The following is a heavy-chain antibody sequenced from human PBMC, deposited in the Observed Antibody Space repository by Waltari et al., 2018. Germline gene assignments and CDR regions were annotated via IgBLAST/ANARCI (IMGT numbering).Heavy chain of an antibody. CDR2: IFSIDEK. D-gene: IGHD3-10*01. J-gene: IGHJ4*02. Sequence: QVTLKESGPVLVQPTETLTLTCTVSGFSPSNARMGVSWIRQPPGKALEWLAHIFSIDEKSHSTSLRSRLTISEDSSKSQVVLTMTNLDPVETATCYCARIPGLYGSGSHTCDYWGQGTLGTVSS. CDR3: ARIPGLYGSGSHTCDY. V-gene: IGHV2-26*01. CDR1: GFSPSNARMG.